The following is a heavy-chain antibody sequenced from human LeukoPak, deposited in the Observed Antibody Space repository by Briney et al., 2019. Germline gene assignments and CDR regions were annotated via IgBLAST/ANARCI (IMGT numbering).Heavy chain of an antibody. CDR3: ARGINVDTAVVSELYIDY. Sequence: ASVKVSCKASGGTFSSYAISWVRQAPGQGLEWMGIINPSGGSTGYAQKFQGRVTMTRDTSTSTVYMELSSLRSEDTAAYYCARGINVDTAVVSELYIDYWGQGTLVTVSS. CDR2: INPSGGST. D-gene: IGHD5-18*01. V-gene: IGHV1-46*01. CDR1: GGTFSSYA. J-gene: IGHJ4*02.